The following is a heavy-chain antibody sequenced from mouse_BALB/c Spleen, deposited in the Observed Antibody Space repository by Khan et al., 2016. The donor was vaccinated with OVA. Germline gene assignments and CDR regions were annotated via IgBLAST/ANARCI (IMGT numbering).Heavy chain of an antibody. Sequence: VELVESGPGLVAPSQSLSITCTVSGFSLTSYGIHWVRQPPGKGLEWLVVIWSDGSTNYNSVLKSRLSISKDNSKSQVFLKMNSLHTDDTAIYYCARWFDGYSSLYAIDYWGQGTSVTVSS. CDR3: ARWFDGYSSLYAIDY. CDR2: IWSDGST. J-gene: IGHJ4*01. D-gene: IGHD2-3*01. CDR1: GFSLTSYG. V-gene: IGHV2-6*02.